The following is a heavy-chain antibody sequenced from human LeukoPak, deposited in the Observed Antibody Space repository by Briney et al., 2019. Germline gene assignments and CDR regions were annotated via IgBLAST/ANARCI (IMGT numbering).Heavy chain of an antibody. CDR1: GFSSPTCT. Sequence: PGGSLTLSCAASGFSSPTCTANSVSQAPGKGLEWVSSISSSSSYIYYADSVKGRFTISRDNAKNTLYLQMNSLRGEDTAVYYCATHTPETSSRVSYWCQGTLVTVSS. CDR3: ATHTPETSSRVSY. V-gene: IGHV3-21*01. J-gene: IGHJ4*02. D-gene: IGHD2-15*01. CDR2: ISSSSSYI.